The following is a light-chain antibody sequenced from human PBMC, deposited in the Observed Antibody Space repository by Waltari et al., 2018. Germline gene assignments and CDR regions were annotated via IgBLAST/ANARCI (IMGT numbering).Light chain of an antibody. J-gene: IGKJ1*01. CDR2: GAA. CDR3: QHYDNWLWT. CDR1: HSVGCN. V-gene: IGKV3-15*01. Sequence: EIVMTQSPATLSVSQGERDTLSCRSSHSVGCNLAWYHHKPGQAPRLLIYGAATRASGIPARFSGSGSGTEFTLTIGSLQSEDFAVYYCQHYDNWLWTFGQGTKVEIK.